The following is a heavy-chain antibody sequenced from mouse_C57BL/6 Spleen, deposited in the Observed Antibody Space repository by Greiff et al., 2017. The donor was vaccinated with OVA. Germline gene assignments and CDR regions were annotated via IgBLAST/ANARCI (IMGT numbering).Heavy chain of an antibody. Sequence: EVKLQESGGGLVKPGGSLKLSCAASGFTFSDYGMHWVRQAPEKGLEWVAYISSGSSTIYYADTVKGRFTISRDNAKNTLFLQMTSLRSEDTAMYYCARSDYGSVFAYWGQGTLVTVSA. CDR3: ARSDYGSVFAY. CDR1: GFTFSDYG. CDR2: ISSGSSTI. V-gene: IGHV5-17*01. J-gene: IGHJ3*01. D-gene: IGHD2-1*01.